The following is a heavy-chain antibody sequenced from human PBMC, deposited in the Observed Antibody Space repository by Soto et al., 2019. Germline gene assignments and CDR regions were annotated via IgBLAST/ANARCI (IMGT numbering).Heavy chain of an antibody. D-gene: IGHD2-2*01. CDR3: ATDDRRAAIYFPRPQGFDP. V-gene: IGHV1-24*01. J-gene: IGHJ5*02. CDR2: FDSEDGET. CDR1: GYTLTELS. Sequence: ASVKVSCKVSGYTLTELSMHWVRQAPGKGLEWMGGFDSEDGETIYAQKFQGRVTMTEDTSTDTAYMELSSLRSEDTAVYYCATDDRRAAIYFPRPQGFDPWGRGTLVTVSS.